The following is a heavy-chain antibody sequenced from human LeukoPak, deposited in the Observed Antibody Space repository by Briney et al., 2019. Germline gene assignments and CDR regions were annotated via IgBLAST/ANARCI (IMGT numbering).Heavy chain of an antibody. V-gene: IGHV3-21*01. J-gene: IGHJ5*02. Sequence: NPGGSLRLSCAASGFTFSSYSMNWVRQAPGKGLEWVSSISSSSYIYYADSMKGRFTISRDNAKNSLYLQMNSLRAEDTAVYYCARDLRLGYCSSASCYPARNWFDPWGQGTLVTVSS. CDR1: GFTFSSYS. CDR2: ISSSSYI. CDR3: ARDLRLGYCSSASCYPARNWFDP. D-gene: IGHD2-2*01.